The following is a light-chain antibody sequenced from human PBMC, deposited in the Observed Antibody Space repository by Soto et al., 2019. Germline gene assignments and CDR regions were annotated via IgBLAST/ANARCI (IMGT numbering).Light chain of an antibody. V-gene: IGLV2-14*01. CDR3: SSYTSSSTRV. J-gene: IGLJ2*01. CDR1: SSDVGGYNY. Sequence: QSALTQPASVSGSPGQSITISCTGTSSDVGGYNYVSWYQQHPGKAPKLMIYDVSNRPSGVSNRFSGSKSGNTASLTISGLHAEDAADYYCSSYTSSSTRVFGGGTKLTVL. CDR2: DVS.